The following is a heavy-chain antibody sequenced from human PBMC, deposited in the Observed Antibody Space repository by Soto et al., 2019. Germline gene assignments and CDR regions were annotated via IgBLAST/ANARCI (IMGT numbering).Heavy chain of an antibody. J-gene: IGHJ4*02. CDR2: IYYSGST. D-gene: IGHD2-15*01. CDR3: YGGYGGNRAY. V-gene: IGHV4-31*03. Sequence: QVQLQESGPGLVKPSQTLSLTCTVPDGSISSGGYYWSWIRQHPGKGLEWIGYIYYSGSTYYNPSHKSRVTLSIDTSTRQYSLKRTSVTAADTAVYHCYGGYGGNRAYWGQGTLVTVSS. CDR1: DGSISSGGYY.